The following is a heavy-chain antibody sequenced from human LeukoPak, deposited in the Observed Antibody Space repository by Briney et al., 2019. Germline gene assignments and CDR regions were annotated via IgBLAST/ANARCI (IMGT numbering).Heavy chain of an antibody. J-gene: IGHJ3*02. CDR1: GYTFTGYY. Sequence: ASVKVSCKASGYTFTGYYMHWVRQAPGQGLEWVGWINPNSGGTNYAQKFQGRVTMTRDTSISTAYMELSRLRSDDTAVYYCAIHEEWELLTDDAFDIWGQGTMVTVSS. D-gene: IGHD1-26*01. CDR2: INPNSGGT. CDR3: AIHEEWELLTDDAFDI. V-gene: IGHV1-2*02.